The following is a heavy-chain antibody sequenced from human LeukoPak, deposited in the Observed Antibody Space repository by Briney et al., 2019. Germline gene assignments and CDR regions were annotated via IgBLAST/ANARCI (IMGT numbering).Heavy chain of an antibody. CDR2: ISGSGGST. V-gene: IGHV3-23*01. J-gene: IGHJ4*02. CDR3: AKGMRHCDSTSCYSFHPPDY. Sequence: PGGSLRLSCAASGFTVSSNYMSWVRQAPGKGLEWVSAISGSGGSTYYADSVKGRFTISRDNSKNTLYLQMNSLRAEDTAVYYCAKGMRHCDSTSCYSFHPPDYWGQGTLVSVSS. D-gene: IGHD2-2*02. CDR1: GFTVSSNY.